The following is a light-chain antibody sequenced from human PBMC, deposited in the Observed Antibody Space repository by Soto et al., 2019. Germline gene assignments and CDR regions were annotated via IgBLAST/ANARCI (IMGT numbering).Light chain of an antibody. CDR2: DAS. V-gene: IGKV1D-13*01. J-gene: IGKJ5*01. CDR3: QQFNNYPIT. CDR1: QGIASA. Sequence: AIQLTQSPSSLSPSVAPGVAITCRASQGIASALAWYQQKPGKPPRLLIYDASSLESGVPSRFSGSGSGTDFTPTISSLQPEDFATYYCQQFNNYPITFGQGTRLEI.